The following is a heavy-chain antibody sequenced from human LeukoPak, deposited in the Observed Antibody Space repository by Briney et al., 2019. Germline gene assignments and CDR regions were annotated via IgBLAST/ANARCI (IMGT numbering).Heavy chain of an antibody. D-gene: IGHD1-1*01. CDR3: ARDVLVRPLRYYFDF. CDR2: IKTDGSIT. Sequence: GGSLRLSCAASGLSFSVYWMHWVRQAPGKGPVWVSRIKTDGSITDYADSVKGRFTTSRDNTKNSLYLQMNSLRAEDTGVYYCARDVLVRPLRYYFDFWGQGALVTVSS. V-gene: IGHV3-74*01. CDR1: GLSFSVYW. J-gene: IGHJ4*02.